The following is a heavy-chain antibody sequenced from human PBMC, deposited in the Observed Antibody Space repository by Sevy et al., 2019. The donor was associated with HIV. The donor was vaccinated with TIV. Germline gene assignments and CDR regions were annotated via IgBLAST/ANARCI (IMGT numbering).Heavy chain of an antibody. Sequence: SETLSLTCNVSGASVSSGSYYWSWIRQSPEKGLEWIGYIYHSGSANYNPSLRSRVTLSVDTSKNQFSLKLSSMTAADAAVYYCVRERYFYGSGSPSGGMDVWGQGTTVTVSS. CDR3: VRERYFYGSGSPSGGMDV. J-gene: IGHJ6*02. D-gene: IGHD3-10*01. V-gene: IGHV4-61*01. CDR2: IYHSGSA. CDR1: GASVSSGSYY.